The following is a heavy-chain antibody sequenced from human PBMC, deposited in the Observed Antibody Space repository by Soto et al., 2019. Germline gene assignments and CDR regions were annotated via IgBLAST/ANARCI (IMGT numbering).Heavy chain of an antibody. CDR2: ISAYNGNT. J-gene: IGHJ5*02. CDR3: ARAYDRSITIFKGPFDP. D-gene: IGHD3-3*01. Sequence: ASVKVSCKASGYTFTSYGISWVRQAPGQGLEWMGWISAYNGNTNYAQKFQGRVTITADESTSTAYMELSSLRSEDTAVYYCARAYDRSITIFKGPFDPWGQGTLVTVSS. CDR1: GYTFTSYG. V-gene: IGHV1-18*01.